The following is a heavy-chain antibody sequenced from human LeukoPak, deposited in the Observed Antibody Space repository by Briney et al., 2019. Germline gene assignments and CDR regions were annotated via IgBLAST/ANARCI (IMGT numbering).Heavy chain of an antibody. V-gene: IGHV1-2*02. Sequence: GASVKVSCRPSGYTFTGYYIHWVRQAPGLGLEWMGWINPNTGATMYGQKFQGRVTLTRDTSIDTAYMELSNLRSDDTALYYCARDRVGSGWPRPYYFGFWGQGSLVTVSS. D-gene: IGHD6-19*01. CDR1: GYTFTGYY. CDR2: INPNTGAT. CDR3: ARDRVGSGWPRPYYFGF. J-gene: IGHJ4*02.